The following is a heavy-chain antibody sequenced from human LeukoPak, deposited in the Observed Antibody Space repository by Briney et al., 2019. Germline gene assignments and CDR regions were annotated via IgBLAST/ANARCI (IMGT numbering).Heavy chain of an antibody. Sequence: GASVKVSCKASGYTFTGYYIHWVRQAPGQGLEWMGWINPNSGATNYAQKFQGRVTMTRDTSISTAYMILSRLTSDDTAVFYCARGTGEGYSYGRYFFDYWGQGTLVTVSS. J-gene: IGHJ4*02. CDR2: INPNSGAT. CDR1: GYTFTGYY. CDR3: ARGTGEGYSYGRYFFDY. D-gene: IGHD5-18*01. V-gene: IGHV1-2*02.